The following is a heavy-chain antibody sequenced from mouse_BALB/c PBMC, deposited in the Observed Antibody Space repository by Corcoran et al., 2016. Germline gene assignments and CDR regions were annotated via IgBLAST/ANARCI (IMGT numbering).Heavy chain of an antibody. CDR2: IDPANGNT. CDR1: GFNIKDTY. V-gene: IGHV14-3*02. Sequence: EVQLQQYGAELVKPGASVKLSCTASGFNIKDTYMHWVKQRPEQGLEWMGRIDPANGNTKYDPKFQGKATITADTSSNTAYLQLSSLTSEDTAVYYCARRGYGSSSAWFAYWGQGTLVTVSA. J-gene: IGHJ3*01. D-gene: IGHD1-1*01. CDR3: ARRGYGSSSAWFAY.